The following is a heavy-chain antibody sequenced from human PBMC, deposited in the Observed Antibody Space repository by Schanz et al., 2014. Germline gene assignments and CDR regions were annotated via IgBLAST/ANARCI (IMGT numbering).Heavy chain of an antibody. J-gene: IGHJ4*02. CDR2: ISYHGDNR. D-gene: IGHD5-12*01. CDR3: ARSRGFDSSFDF. Sequence: QVQLVQSGGGVAQPGRPLRLACAASGFNFGAYSMHWVRQAPGKGLEWVAVISYHGDNRYYADSVKGRFTISRDNAKNSLYLQMNSLRAEDTAVYYCARSRGFDSSFDFWGRGTLVTVSS. V-gene: IGHV3-30*04. CDR1: GFNFGAYS.